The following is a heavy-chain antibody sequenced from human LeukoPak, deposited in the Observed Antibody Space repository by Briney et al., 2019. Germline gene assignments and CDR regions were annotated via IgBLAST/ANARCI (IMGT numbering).Heavy chain of an antibody. J-gene: IGHJ4*02. CDR2: IYYSGST. CDR3: ARGIEYSSSSFDY. D-gene: IGHD6-6*01. V-gene: IGHV4-39*07. Sequence: SETLSLTCTVSGGSISSSSYHWGWIRQPPGKGLEWIGTIYYSGSTYYNPSLKRRVTISVDTSKNQFSLKLSSVAAADTAVYYCARGIEYSSSSFDYWGQGTLVTVSS. CDR1: GGSISSSSYH.